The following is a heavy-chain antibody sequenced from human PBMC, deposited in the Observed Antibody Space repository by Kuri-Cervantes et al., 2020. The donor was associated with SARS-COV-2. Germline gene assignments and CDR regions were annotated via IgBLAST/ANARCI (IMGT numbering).Heavy chain of an antibody. CDR2: IYYSGST. J-gene: IGHJ3*02. Sequence: GSLRLSCTVSGGSISSYYWSWIRQPPGKGLEWIGYIYYSGSTNYNPSLKSRVTISVDTSKNQFSLKLSSVTAADTAVYYCARDSEVWSGSFDIWGQGTKVTGSS. D-gene: IGHD3-3*01. V-gene: IGHV4-59*12. CDR3: ARDSEVWSGSFDI. CDR1: GGSISSYY.